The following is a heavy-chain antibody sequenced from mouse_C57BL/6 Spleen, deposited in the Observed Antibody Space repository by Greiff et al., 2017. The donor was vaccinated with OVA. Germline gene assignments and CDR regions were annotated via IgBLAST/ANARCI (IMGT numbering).Heavy chain of an antibody. CDR1: GYTFTSYT. V-gene: IGHV1-4*01. CDR2: INPSSGYT. D-gene: IGHD4-1*01. Sequence: VQLQQSGADLARPGASVKMSCKASGYTFTSYTMHWVKQRPGQGLEWIGYINPSSGYTKYNQKFKDKATLTADKSSSTAYMQLSSLTSEDSAVYYCARTGNFDYWGQGTTLTVSS. J-gene: IGHJ2*01. CDR3: ARTGNFDY.